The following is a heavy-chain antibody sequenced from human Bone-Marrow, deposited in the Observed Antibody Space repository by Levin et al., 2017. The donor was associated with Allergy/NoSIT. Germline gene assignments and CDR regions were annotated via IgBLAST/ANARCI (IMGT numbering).Heavy chain of an antibody. Sequence: SETLSLTCAVYGGSFSGYHCSWIRQSPGKGLEWIGEINHSGSSNYNPSLKSRVTISGDKSNNQFSLKLRSMTAADTAVYYCARGFRTPNIVVAGTDHWGQGTLVTVSS. J-gene: IGHJ4*02. V-gene: IGHV4-34*01. CDR3: ARGFRTPNIVVAGTDH. CDR2: INHSGSS. D-gene: IGHD6-19*01. CDR1: GGSFSGYH.